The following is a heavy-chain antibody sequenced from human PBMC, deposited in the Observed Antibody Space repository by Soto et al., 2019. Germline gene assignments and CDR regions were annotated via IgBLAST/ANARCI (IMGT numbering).Heavy chain of an antibody. V-gene: IGHV3-11*01. J-gene: IGHJ6*03. CDR1: GFTFSDYY. Sequence: GGSLRLSCAASGFTFSDYYMSWIRQAPGKGLEWVSYISSSGSTIYYADSVKGRFTISRDNAKNSLYLQMNSLRAEDTAVYYCASLRSTAALYYYYYYYMDVWGKGTTVTVSS. D-gene: IGHD2-15*01. CDR2: ISSSGSTI. CDR3: ASLRSTAALYYYYYYYMDV.